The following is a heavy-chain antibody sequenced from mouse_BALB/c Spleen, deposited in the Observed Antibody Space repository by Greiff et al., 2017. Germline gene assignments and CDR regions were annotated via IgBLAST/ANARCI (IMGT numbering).Heavy chain of an antibody. CDR2: IWSGGST. V-gene: IGHV2-2*02. Sequence: QVQLKQSGPGLVQPSQSLSITCTVSGFSLTSYGVHWVRQSPGKGLEWLGVIWSGGSTDYNAAFISRLSISKDNSKSQVLFKMNSLQANDTAIYYCARNSGDSLGFAYWGQGTLVTVSA. D-gene: IGHD3-1*01. J-gene: IGHJ3*01. CDR3: ARNSGDSLGFAY. CDR1: GFSLTSYG.